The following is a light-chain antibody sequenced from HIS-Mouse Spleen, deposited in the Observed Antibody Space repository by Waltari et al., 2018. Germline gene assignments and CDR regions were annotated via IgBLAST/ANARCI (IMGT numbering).Light chain of an antibody. Sequence: AIQLTQSPSSLSASVGDRVTMTCRASQGISSALAGYQQKPGKAPKLLIYDASSLESGVPSRFSGSGSGTEFTLTISSLQPEDFATYYCQQFNSYPRTVGGGTKVEIK. CDR2: DAS. CDR1: QGISSA. CDR3: QQFNSYPRT. J-gene: IGKJ4*01. V-gene: IGKV1-13*02.